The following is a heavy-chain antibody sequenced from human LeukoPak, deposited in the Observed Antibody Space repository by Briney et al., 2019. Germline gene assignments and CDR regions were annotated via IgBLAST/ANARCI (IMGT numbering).Heavy chain of an antibody. CDR1: GFTFSTYW. J-gene: IGHJ3*02. D-gene: IGHD2-2*01. CDR2: IKQDGSEK. V-gene: IGHV3-7*01. Sequence: GGSLRLSCVASGFTFSTYWMSWVRQAPGKGLEWVANIKQDGSEKYYVDSVKGRFTISRDNARNSLYLQMNSLRAEDTAVYYCARVGCSTTSCFDAFDIWGQGTMVTVSS. CDR3: ARVGCSTTSCFDAFDI.